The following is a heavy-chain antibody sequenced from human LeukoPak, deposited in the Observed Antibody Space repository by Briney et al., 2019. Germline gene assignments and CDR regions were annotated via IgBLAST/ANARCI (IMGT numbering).Heavy chain of an antibody. CDR1: GGSISSSSYY. Sequence: SETLSLTCIVSGGSISSSSYYWGWIRQPPGKGLEWIGSIYYSGSTYYNPSLKSRVTISVDTSKNQFSLKLSSVTAADTAVYYCASQGSDSGWFYFWGQGTLVTVSS. V-gene: IGHV4-39*01. CDR2: IYYSGST. CDR3: ASQGSDSGWFYF. D-gene: IGHD6-19*01. J-gene: IGHJ4*02.